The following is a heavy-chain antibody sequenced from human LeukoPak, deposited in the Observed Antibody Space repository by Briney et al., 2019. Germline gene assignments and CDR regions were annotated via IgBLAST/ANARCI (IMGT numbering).Heavy chain of an antibody. Sequence: GGSLRLSCEASGFTFKAYWMSWVRQAPGTGLEWVANIQQDGSEKNYVDSVKGRFTISRDNARNSLYLKMNSLRAEDTAVYYCARLRYTYGKNFNYWGQGTLVTVSS. CDR2: IQQDGSEK. D-gene: IGHD5-18*01. CDR3: ARLRYTYGKNFNY. J-gene: IGHJ4*02. CDR1: GFTFKAYW. V-gene: IGHV3-7*01.